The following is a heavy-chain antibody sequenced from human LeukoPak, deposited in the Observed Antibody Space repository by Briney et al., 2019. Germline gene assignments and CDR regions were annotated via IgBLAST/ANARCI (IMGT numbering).Heavy chain of an antibody. V-gene: IGHV3-9*01. CDR1: GFTFDNSA. CDR2: ISWNSAGI. Sequence: GGSLRLSCAASGFTFDNSAMHWVRQAPGKGLEWVSGISWNSAGIHYADSVKGRFTISGDNAKNSLYLQMNGLRPEDTALYYCAKATRSSLVASFDVWGHGTMVTVSS. D-gene: IGHD2-8*02. CDR3: AKATRSSLVASFDV. J-gene: IGHJ3*01.